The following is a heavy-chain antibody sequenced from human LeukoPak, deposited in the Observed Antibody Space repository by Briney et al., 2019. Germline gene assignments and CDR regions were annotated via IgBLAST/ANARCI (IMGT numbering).Heavy chain of an antibody. D-gene: IGHD3-10*01. CDR1: GFTFSSYA. V-gene: IGHV3-30-3*01. CDR2: ISYDGSNK. J-gene: IGHJ4*02. Sequence: GGSLRLSCAASGFTFSSYAMHWVRQAPGKGLEWVAVISYDGSNKYYADSVKGRFTISRDNSKNTLYLQMNSLRAEDTAVYYCARGGSLDSWGQGTLVTVSS. CDR3: ARGGSLDS.